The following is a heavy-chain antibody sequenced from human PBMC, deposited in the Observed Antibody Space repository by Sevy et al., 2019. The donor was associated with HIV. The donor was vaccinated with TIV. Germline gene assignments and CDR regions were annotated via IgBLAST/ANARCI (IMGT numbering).Heavy chain of an antibody. D-gene: IGHD5-12*01. Sequence: GGSLRLSCAASGFTFSSYGMHWVRQAPGKGLEWVAVIWYDGSNKYYADSVKGRFTISRDNSKNTLYLQMNSLRAEDTAVYDCARDMGDGYNLALDYWGQGTLVTVSS. CDR1: GFTFSSYG. V-gene: IGHV3-33*01. CDR2: IWYDGSNK. CDR3: ARDMGDGYNLALDY. J-gene: IGHJ4*02.